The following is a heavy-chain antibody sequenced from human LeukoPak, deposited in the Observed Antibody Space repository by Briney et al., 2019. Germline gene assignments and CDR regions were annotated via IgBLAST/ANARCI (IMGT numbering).Heavy chain of an antibody. CDR3: ARHGPYSSTSGY. D-gene: IGHD6-13*01. J-gene: IGHJ4*02. V-gene: IGHV5-51*01. CDR1: GYRFTTDW. Sequence: LGESLKISCQGSGYRFTTDWIGWVRQVPGKGVEWMGIIYPADSDTRYSPSFQGLVTISADKSINTACLQWSSLKASDTAMYYCARHGPYSSTSGYWGQGTLVTVSS. CDR2: IYPADSDT.